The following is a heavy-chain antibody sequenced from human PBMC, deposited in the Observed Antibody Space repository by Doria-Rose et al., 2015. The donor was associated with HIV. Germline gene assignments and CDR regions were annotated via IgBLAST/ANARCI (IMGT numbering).Heavy chain of an antibody. V-gene: IGHV2-26*01. CDR1: GVSLSSPGMG. Sequence: QITLKESGPVLVKPTETLTLTCTVSGVSLSSPGMGVSWIRQPPGKALEWLANLFSDDERSYKTSLKSRLTISRGTSKSQVVLTMTDMDPVDIATYYCVRIKSSRWYHKYYFDFWGQGTLVIVSA. D-gene: IGHD6-13*01. J-gene: IGHJ4*02. CDR2: LFSDDER. CDR3: VRIKSSRWYHKYYFDF.